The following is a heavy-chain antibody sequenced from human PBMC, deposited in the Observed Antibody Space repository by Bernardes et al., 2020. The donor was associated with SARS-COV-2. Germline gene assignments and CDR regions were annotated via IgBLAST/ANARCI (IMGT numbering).Heavy chain of an antibody. Sequence: ASLKDSCKASGDTFNGYGFSWVRQAPGQGLEWMGWISFHTGQTDYALRFQGRVTMTTDTATRTAFMELRSLRSDDTAMYYCATMIRAIDYWGQGTLVTVSS. CDR1: GDTFNGYG. CDR2: ISFHTGQT. CDR3: ATMIRAIDY. D-gene: IGHD3-10*01. J-gene: IGHJ4*02. V-gene: IGHV1-18*04.